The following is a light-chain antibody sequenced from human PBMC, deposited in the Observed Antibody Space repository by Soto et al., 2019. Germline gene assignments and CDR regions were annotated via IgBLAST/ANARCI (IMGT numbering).Light chain of an antibody. CDR1: SSGVENYNL. CDR3: SSYVGAVV. CDR2: EGS. Sequence: QSALTQPASVSGSPGQSITLSCTRTSSGVENYNLVSWYQHRPGKAPKLMIYEGSQRPSGVSDRFSGSKSGNTASLTISGLRAEDEADYYCSSYVGAVVFGGGTKLTVL. J-gene: IGLJ2*01. V-gene: IGLV2-23*01.